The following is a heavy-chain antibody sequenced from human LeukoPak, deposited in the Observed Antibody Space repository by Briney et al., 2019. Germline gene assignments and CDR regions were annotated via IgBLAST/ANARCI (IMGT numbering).Heavy chain of an antibody. CDR2: ILTIGST. V-gene: IGHV4-61*02. D-gene: IGHD3-10*01. J-gene: IGHJ4*02. CDR1: GGSISSGNYY. CDR3: ARDGSGSPERY. Sequence: PSETLSLTCTVSGGSISSGNYYWSWIRQPAGKGLEWIGRILTIGSTNYNPYLKSRVTISVDTSKNKFSLKLSSVTVADTAVYYCARDGSGSPERYWGQGTLVTVSS.